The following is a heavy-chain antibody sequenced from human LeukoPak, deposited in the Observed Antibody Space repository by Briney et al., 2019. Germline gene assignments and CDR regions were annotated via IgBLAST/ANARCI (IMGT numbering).Heavy chain of an antibody. J-gene: IGHJ6*03. V-gene: IGHV3-21*01. CDR3: ARDPYSGTYGDTYYYYVDV. CDR2: ITSSCTYT. Sequence: PGGSLRLFCAASGFTFSSYNMNWVRQTPGKGLEWVSSITSSCTYTFYADSVKGRFTITRDKARNSLYLQMNSLRAEDTAVYYCARDPYSGTYGDTYYYYVDVWGKGTTVTISS. CDR1: GFTFSSYN. D-gene: IGHD1-26*01.